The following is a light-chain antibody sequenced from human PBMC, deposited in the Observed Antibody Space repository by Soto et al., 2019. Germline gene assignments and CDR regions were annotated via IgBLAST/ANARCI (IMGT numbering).Light chain of an antibody. Sequence: QSVLTQPPSVSGAPGQRVTISCTGSSSNIGAGYDVHWYQQFPGTAPKLLILGNSDRPSGVPDRFSGSKSGTSASLAITGLQAEDEADYFCQSYDSSLSTYVFGTGTKVTVL. V-gene: IGLV1-40*01. CDR2: GNS. J-gene: IGLJ1*01. CDR1: SSNIGAGYD. CDR3: QSYDSSLSTYV.